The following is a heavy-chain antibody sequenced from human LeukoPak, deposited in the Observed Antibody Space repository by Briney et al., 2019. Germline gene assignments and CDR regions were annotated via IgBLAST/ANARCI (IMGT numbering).Heavy chain of an antibody. CDR3: ATAAESWLQPDY. V-gene: IGHV3-15*01. CDR2: IKSNNDGGTK. J-gene: IGHJ4*02. Sequence: GGSLRLSCAASGFTISNVGVSWVRQAQGQGMGWVGRIKSNNDGGTKHYAVHLKGRFTISRYDSKNTLYLQMNSLKTEDTALYYCATAAESWLQPDYWGQGTRVTVSS. CDR1: GFTISNVG. D-gene: IGHD5-24*01.